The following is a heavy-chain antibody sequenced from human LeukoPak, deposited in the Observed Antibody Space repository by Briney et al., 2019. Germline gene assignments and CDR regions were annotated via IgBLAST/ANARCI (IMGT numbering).Heavy chain of an antibody. J-gene: IGHJ4*02. CDR3: ARDRFYGGAVAPIDY. CDR1: GGSISSSSYY. D-gene: IGHD4/OR15-4a*01. CDR2: IYYSGST. Sequence: TSETLSLTCTVSGGSISSSSYYWGWIRQPPGKGLEWIGSIYYSGSTYYNPSLKSRVTISVDTSKNQFSLKLSSVTAADTAVYYCARDRFYGGAVAPIDYWGQGTLVTVSS. V-gene: IGHV4-39*07.